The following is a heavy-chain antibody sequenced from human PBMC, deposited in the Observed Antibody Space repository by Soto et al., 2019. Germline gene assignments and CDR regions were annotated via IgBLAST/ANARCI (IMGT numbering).Heavy chain of an antibody. D-gene: IGHD3-3*01. V-gene: IGHV5-10-1*03. J-gene: IGHJ5*02. CDR1: GYSFTSYW. CDR3: ARYFGFWSGSYWFDP. CDR2: IEPSDSYT. Sequence: EVQLVQSGEEVKKPGESLRISCKGSGYSFTSYWISWVRQMPGKGLEWMGRIEPSDSYTNYSPSFQGHVTISADKSISTAYLQWSSLKASDTAMYYCARYFGFWSGSYWFDPWGQGTLVSVSS.